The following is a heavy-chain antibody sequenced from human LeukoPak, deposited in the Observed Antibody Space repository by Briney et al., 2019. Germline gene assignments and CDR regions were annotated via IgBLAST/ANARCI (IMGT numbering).Heavy chain of an antibody. CDR2: IYYSGNS. J-gene: IGHJ3*01. CDR1: GGSISSYY. Sequence: SETLSLTCTVSGGSISSYYWSWIRQPPGKGLEWIGYIYYSGNSNSNPSLKSRVTISLDTSRNQFSLKLNSVTAADTAVYYCAKSNGYGLVDTWGQGTMVTASS. V-gene: IGHV4-59*12. CDR3: AKSNGYGLVDT. D-gene: IGHD3-10*01.